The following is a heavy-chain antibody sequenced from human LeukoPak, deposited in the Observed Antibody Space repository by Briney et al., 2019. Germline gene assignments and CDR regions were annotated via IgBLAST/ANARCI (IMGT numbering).Heavy chain of an antibody. Sequence: GGSLRLSCAASGFTFSSYAMHWVRQAPGKGLEWVAVISYDGSNKYYADSVKDRFTISRDNSKNTLYLQMNSLRAEDTAVYYCASVYYYDSSGYSGAFDIWGQGTMVTVSS. V-gene: IGHV3-30-3*01. D-gene: IGHD3-22*01. CDR3: ASVYYYDSSGYSGAFDI. CDR2: ISYDGSNK. J-gene: IGHJ3*02. CDR1: GFTFSSYA.